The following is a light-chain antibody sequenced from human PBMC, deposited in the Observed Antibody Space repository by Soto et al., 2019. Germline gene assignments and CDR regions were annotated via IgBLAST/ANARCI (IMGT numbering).Light chain of an antibody. CDR2: GAS. Sequence: EIVLTQSPGTLSLSPGERATLSCRASQSVKSSYLAWYQQKPGQAPRLLIYGASSRATGIPDRFSGSGSGTDFPLTISRLEPEDVAVYYCQQYGSSPRITFGQGTRLEIK. CDR1: QSVKSSY. V-gene: IGKV3-20*01. J-gene: IGKJ5*01. CDR3: QQYGSSPRIT.